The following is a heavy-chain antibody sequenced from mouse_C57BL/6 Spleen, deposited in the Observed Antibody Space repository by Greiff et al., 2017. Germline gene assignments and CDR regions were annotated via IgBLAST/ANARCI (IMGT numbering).Heavy chain of an antibody. V-gene: IGHV5-9-1*02. CDR1: GFTFSSYA. Sequence: KLVESGEGLVKPGGSLKLSCAASGFTFSSYAMSWVRQTPEKRLEWVAYISSGGDYIYYADTVKGRFTISRDNARNTLYLQMSSLKSEDTAMYYCTRERRDSSYAMDYWGQGTSVTVSS. CDR2: ISSGGDYI. CDR3: TRERRDSSYAMDY. D-gene: IGHD3-3*01. J-gene: IGHJ4*01.